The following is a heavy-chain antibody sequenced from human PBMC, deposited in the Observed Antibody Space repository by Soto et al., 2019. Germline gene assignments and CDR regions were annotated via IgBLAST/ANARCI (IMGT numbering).Heavy chain of an antibody. J-gene: IGHJ4*02. Sequence: GASVKVSSKASGDTFGRNAIHWVRQAPGQGLEWMGAIIPMFPTTNYAQKFKGRLTIYADKSTGTAYMEMTSLRSEDTAVYYCATDGDSADYGYWGQGTLVIVSS. CDR1: GDTFGRNA. CDR3: ATDGDSADYGY. V-gene: IGHV1-69*06. D-gene: IGHD2-21*01. CDR2: IIPMFPTT.